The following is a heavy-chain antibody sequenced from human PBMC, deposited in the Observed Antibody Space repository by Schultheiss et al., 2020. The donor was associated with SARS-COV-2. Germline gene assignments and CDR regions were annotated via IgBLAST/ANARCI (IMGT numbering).Heavy chain of an antibody. CDR3: AKILLEWLLGAVYFDY. V-gene: IGHV3-23*01. CDR2: ISGSGGST. CDR1: GFTFSSYA. Sequence: GGSLRLSCAASGFTFSSYAMSWVRQAPGKGLEWVSAISGSGGSTYYADSVKGRFTISRDNSKNTLYLQMNSLRAEDTAVYYCAKILLEWLLGAVYFDYWGQGTLVTVS. D-gene: IGHD3-3*01. J-gene: IGHJ4*02.